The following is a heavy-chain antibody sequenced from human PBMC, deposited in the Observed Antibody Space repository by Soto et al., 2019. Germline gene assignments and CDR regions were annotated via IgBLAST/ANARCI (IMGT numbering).Heavy chain of an antibody. CDR1: GFTFSDHY. CDR2: TRNKANSYTT. J-gene: IGHJ4*02. V-gene: IGHV3-72*01. D-gene: IGHD3-3*01. CDR3: AREYDFWSGYSIGYFDY. Sequence: GGSLRLSCAASGFTFSDHYMDWVRQAPGKGPEWVGRTRNKANSYTTEYAASVKGRFTISRDDSKNSLYLQMNSLKTEDTAVYYCAREYDFWSGYSIGYFDYWGQGTLVTVSS.